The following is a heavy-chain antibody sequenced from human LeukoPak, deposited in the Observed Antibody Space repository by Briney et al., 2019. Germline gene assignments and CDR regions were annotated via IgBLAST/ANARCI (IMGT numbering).Heavy chain of an antibody. J-gene: IGHJ5*02. CDR1: GGSFSGYY. CDR2: INHSGST. CDR3: ATTHGSGDFNWFDP. Sequence: SETLSLTCAVYGGSFSGYYWSWIRQPPGKGLEWIGEINHSGSTNYNPSLKSRVTISVDTSKNQFSLKLSSVTAADTAVYYCATTHGSGDFNWFDPWGQGTLVTVSS. D-gene: IGHD4-17*01. V-gene: IGHV4-34*01.